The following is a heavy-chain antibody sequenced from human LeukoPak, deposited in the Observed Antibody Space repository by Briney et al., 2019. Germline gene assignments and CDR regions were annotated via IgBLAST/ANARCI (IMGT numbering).Heavy chain of an antibody. CDR3: ARDRKYYYHMDV. J-gene: IGHJ6*04. CDR1: GGSIITSTYY. CDR2: IYSSGST. D-gene: IGHD1-14*01. V-gene: IGHV4-39*07. Sequence: SETLSLTCTVSGGSIITSTYYWAWIRQPPGKGLEWIGSIYSSGSTYYNPSLKSRVTISVDTSKNQFSLNLSSVTAADTAVYYCARDRKYYYHMDVWGKGTTVTVSS.